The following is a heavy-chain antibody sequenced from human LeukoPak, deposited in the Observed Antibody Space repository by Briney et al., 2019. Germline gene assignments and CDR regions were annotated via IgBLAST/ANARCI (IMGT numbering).Heavy chain of an antibody. Sequence: ASVTVSCKASGYTFTGYYMHWVRQAPGQGLEWMGWINPNSGGTNYAQKFQGRVTMTRDTSISTAYMELSRLRSDDTAVYYCARGRTIAAAGPPFDYWDQGTLVTVSS. CDR1: GYTFTGYY. V-gene: IGHV1-2*02. D-gene: IGHD6-13*01. CDR2: INPNSGGT. J-gene: IGHJ4*02. CDR3: ARGRTIAAAGPPFDY.